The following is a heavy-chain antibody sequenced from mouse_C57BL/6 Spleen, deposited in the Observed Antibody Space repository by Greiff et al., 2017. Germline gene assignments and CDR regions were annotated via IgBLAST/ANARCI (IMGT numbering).Heavy chain of an antibody. CDR2: INPNNGGT. CDR3: ARSDYDYGVWYFDV. D-gene: IGHD2-4*01. J-gene: IGHJ1*03. V-gene: IGHV1-18*01. Sequence: EVQLQQSGPELVKPGASVKIPCKASGYTFTDYNMDWVKQSHGKSLEWIGDINPNNGGTIYNQKFKGKATLTVDKSSSTAYMELRSLTSEDTAVYYCARSDYDYGVWYFDVWGTGTTVTVSS. CDR1: GYTFTDYN.